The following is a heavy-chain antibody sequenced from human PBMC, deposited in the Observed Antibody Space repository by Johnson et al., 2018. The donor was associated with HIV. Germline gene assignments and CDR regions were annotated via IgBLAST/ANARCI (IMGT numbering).Heavy chain of an antibody. CDR2: IWYDGSNK. CDR1: GFTFSSYD. J-gene: IGHJ3*02. Sequence: QVQLVESGGGVVQPGRSLRLSCAASGFTFSSYDMHWVRQAPGKGLEWVAVIWYDGSNKYYADSVKGRFTISRDNSKNTLYVQMNSLRAEDTAVYYFAKDRYYDSSGPDAFDIWGQGAMVTVSS. D-gene: IGHD3-22*01. V-gene: IGHV3-33*06. CDR3: AKDRYYDSSGPDAFDI.